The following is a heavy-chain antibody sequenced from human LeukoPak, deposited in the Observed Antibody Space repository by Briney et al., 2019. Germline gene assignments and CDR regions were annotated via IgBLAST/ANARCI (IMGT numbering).Heavy chain of an antibody. CDR2: ISAYNDNT. Sequence: ASVTVSCMASGYTFTSYGISWVRQAPGQGLEWMGWISAYNDNTNYAQKLQGRVTMTTDTSTSTAYMELRSLRSDDTAVYYCARDPKIFGVVIHRYYFDYWGQGTLVTVSS. D-gene: IGHD3-3*01. CDR1: GYTFTSYG. CDR3: ARDPKIFGVVIHRYYFDY. V-gene: IGHV1-18*01. J-gene: IGHJ4*02.